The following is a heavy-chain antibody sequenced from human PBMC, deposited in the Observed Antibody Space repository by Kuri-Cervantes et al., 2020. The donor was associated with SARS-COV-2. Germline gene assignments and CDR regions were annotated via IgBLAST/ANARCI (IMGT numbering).Heavy chain of an antibody. J-gene: IGHJ4*02. V-gene: IGHV3-48*01. CDR1: GFTFSSYS. D-gene: IGHD1-26*01. CDR2: ISSSSSTI. Sequence: GDSLKISCAASGFTFSSYSMSWVRQAPGKGLEWVSYISSSSSTIYYADSVKGRFTISRDNAKNSLYLQMNSLRAEDTAVYYCARDQSGSYYFGYFDYWGQGTLVTVSS. CDR3: ARDQSGSYYFGYFDY.